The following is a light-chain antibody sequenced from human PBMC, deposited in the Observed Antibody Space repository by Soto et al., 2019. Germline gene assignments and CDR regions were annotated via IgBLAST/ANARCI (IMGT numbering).Light chain of an antibody. CDR2: EVT. CDR3: SSFTNRFTFV. J-gene: IGLJ1*01. Sequence: QSALTRPASVSGSPGQSIAISCTGTRSDVGAYNYVSWYQQHPGKAPKLMISEVTNRPSGVSDRFSGSKSGSTASLTISGLQAEDEADYYCSSFTNRFTFVFGTGTKVTVL. CDR1: RSDVGAYNY. V-gene: IGLV2-14*01.